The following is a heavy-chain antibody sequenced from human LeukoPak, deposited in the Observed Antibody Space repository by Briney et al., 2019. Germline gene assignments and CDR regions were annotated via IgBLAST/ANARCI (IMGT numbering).Heavy chain of an antibody. CDR2: ISGSGGST. CDR3: AKDQRPRARGTDY. J-gene: IGHJ4*02. D-gene: IGHD3-10*01. CDR1: GFTFSSYG. Sequence: GGSLRLSCAASGFTFSSYGMTWVRQAPGKGLEWVSGISGSGGSTYYADSVKGRFTISRDNSKNTLYLQMNSLRAEDTAVYYCAKDQRPRARGTDYWGQGTLVTVSS. V-gene: IGHV3-23*01.